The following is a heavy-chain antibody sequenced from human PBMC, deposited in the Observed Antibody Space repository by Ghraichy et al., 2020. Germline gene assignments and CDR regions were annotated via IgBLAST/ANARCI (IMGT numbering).Heavy chain of an antibody. D-gene: IGHD6-6*01. Sequence: GGSLRLSCAASGFTFSDYYMSWIRQVPGQGLEWISCISTRGTNIYYADSVKGRFTISRDNAHNSLYLQMNSLRAEDTALYYCAREAQYSNSRDAFNFWGQGTMVTVSS. CDR3: AREAQYSNSRDAFNF. CDR2: ISTRGTNI. V-gene: IGHV3-11*01. CDR1: GFTFSDYY. J-gene: IGHJ3*01.